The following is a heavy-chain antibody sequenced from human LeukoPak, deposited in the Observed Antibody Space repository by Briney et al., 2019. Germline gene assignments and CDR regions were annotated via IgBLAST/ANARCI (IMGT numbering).Heavy chain of an antibody. CDR3: ARFDRRGSGELFTEDAFDI. Sequence: SETLSLTCTVSGYSISSGYYWGWIRQPPGKGLEWIGSIYHSGSTYYNPSLKSRVTISVDKSKNQFSLKLSSVTAADTAVYYCARFDRRGSGELFTEDAFDIWGQGTMVTVSS. J-gene: IGHJ3*02. V-gene: IGHV4-38-2*02. D-gene: IGHD3-10*01. CDR1: GYSISSGYY. CDR2: IYHSGST.